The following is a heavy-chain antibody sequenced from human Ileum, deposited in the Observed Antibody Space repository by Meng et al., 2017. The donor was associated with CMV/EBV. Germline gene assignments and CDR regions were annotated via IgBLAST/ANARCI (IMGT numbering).Heavy chain of an antibody. CDR1: GTTFDYYS. Sequence: SCAGSGTTFDYYSRTWVRQAPGKGPEWISTITYSGYDTYYAGSVKGRLTISRDNSKKMVHLLMNSLRGEDTAIYYCAKSQDHWYFDLWGRGTLVTVSS. J-gene: IGHJ2*01. V-gene: IGHV3-23*01. CDR3: AKSQDHWYFDL. CDR2: ITYSGYDT.